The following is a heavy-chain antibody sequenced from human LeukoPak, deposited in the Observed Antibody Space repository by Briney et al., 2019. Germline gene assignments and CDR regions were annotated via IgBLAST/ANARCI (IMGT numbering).Heavy chain of an antibody. CDR2: ISYDGSNK. D-gene: IGHD3-22*01. V-gene: IGHV3-30*18. Sequence: GGSLRLSCAASGFTFSSYGMHWVRQAPGKGLEWVAVISYDGSNKYYADSVKGRFTISRDNSKNTLYLQMNSLRAEDTAVYYCAKAKNPYYYDSSGYLDYWGQGTLVTVSS. CDR3: AKAKNPYYYDSSGYLDY. CDR1: GFTFSSYG. J-gene: IGHJ4*02.